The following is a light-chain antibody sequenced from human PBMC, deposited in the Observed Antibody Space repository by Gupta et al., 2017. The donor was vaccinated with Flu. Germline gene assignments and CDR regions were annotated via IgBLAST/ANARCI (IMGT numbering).Light chain of an antibody. CDR3: QLWDGYNGLPV. CDR2: DDS. Sequence: SYVLTQPASVAVAPGQTATTSCGGTNMGSESVPWYQQKPGRAPIPVVYDDSDRPSGVPERFSGSKSGNTATLTISRVEAGDEADYYYQLWDGYNGLPVFGGGTKLTVL. J-gene: IGLJ2*01. V-gene: IGLV3-21*02. CDR1: NMGSES.